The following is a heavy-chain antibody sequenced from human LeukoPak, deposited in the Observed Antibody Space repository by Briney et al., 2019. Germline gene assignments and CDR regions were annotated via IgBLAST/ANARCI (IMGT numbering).Heavy chain of an antibody. D-gene: IGHD2-15*01. Sequence: SETLSLTCTVSGGSISSSSYYWGWIRQPPGKGLEWIGSIYYSGSTYYNPSLKSRVTISVDTSKNQFSLKLSSVTAADTAVYYCARQSLGVAHLDYWGQGTLVTVSS. J-gene: IGHJ4*02. V-gene: IGHV4-39*01. CDR1: GGSISSSSYY. CDR2: IYYSGST. CDR3: ARQSLGVAHLDY.